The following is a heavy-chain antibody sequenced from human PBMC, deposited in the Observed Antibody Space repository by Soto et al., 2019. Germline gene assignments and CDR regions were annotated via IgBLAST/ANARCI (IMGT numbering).Heavy chain of an antibody. CDR1: GGTFSSDT. D-gene: IGHD2-2*02. J-gene: IGHJ5*02. CDR3: ATLVPAPIKLYPRLGWFDP. Sequence: QVQLVQSGAEVKKPGSSVKVSCKASGGTFSSDTITWVRQAPGQGLEWMGGIIPISDSAHYAQNFQDRLTITADESASTVYMELSGLSSEDTAVYYCATLVPAPIKLYPRLGWFDPWGQGTLVTVSS. CDR2: IIPISDSA. V-gene: IGHV1-69*01.